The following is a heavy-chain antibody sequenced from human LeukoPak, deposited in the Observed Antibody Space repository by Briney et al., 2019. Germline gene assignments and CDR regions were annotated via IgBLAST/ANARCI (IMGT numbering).Heavy chain of an antibody. D-gene: IGHD3-3*01. V-gene: IGHV3-23*01. Sequence: PWGSLRLSCAASGFTFSSYAMSWVRQAPGKGLEWVSAISGSGGSTYYADSVKGRFTISRDNSKNTLYLQMNSLRAEDTAVYYCAKTLGKGRYYDFWSGYYYYGMDVWGQGTTVTVSS. CDR2: ISGSGGST. CDR1: GFTFSSYA. J-gene: IGHJ6*02. CDR3: AKTLGKGRYYDFWSGYYYYGMDV.